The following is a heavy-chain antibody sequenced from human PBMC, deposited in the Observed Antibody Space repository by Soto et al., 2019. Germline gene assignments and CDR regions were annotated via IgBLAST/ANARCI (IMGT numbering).Heavy chain of an antibody. CDR1: GFTFSSYD. Sequence: GGSLRLSCAASGFTFSSYDMHWVRQATGKGLEWVSAIGSAGGTYYAGSVKGRFTISRENSKNTLYLQMNSLRAEDTAVYYCAKEGGYYDYIWGAHGYFQHWGQGTLVTVSS. V-gene: IGHV3-13*01. D-gene: IGHD3-16*01. CDR2: IGSAGGT. CDR3: AKEGGYYDYIWGAHGYFQH. J-gene: IGHJ1*01.